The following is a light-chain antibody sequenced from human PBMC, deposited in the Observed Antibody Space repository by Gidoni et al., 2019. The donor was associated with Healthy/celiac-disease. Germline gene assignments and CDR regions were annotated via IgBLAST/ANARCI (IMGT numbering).Light chain of an antibody. Sequence: QSALTQPASVSGFPGQSITISCTGTSSDVGGYNYVSWYQQHPVQAPKLMIYDVSNRPSGVSNRFSGSKSGNTASLTIPGLQAEVEADYYCSSYTSSSPYVFGTGTKGTVL. J-gene: IGLJ1*01. V-gene: IGLV2-14*03. CDR1: SSDVGGYNY. CDR2: DVS. CDR3: SSYTSSSPYV.